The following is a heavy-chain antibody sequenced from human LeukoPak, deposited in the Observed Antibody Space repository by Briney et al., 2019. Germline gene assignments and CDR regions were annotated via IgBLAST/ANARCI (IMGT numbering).Heavy chain of an antibody. J-gene: IGHJ6*03. D-gene: IGHD3-10*01. CDR1: GFTFSSYS. CDR3: ATAGITMVRGVIMNYYMDV. V-gene: IGHV3-48*04. Sequence: GGSLRLSCAASGFTFSSYSMNWVRQAPGKGLEWVSYISSSGSTIYYADSVKGRFTVSRDNAKNSLYLQMNSLRAEDTAVYYCATAGITMVRGVIMNYYMDVWGKGTTVTISS. CDR2: ISSSGSTI.